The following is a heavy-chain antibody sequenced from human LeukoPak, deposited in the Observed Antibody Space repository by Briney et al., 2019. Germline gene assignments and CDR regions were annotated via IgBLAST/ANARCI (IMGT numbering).Heavy chain of an antibody. Sequence: GGSLRLSCAASGFTLSSYAMSWVRQAPRKGLEWVSAISGSGGSTYHADSAKGRFTISSDNSKNTLYLQMNSLRAEDTAVYYCAKGPRYSESYPPDYWGQGTLVTVSS. CDR3: AKGPRYSESYPPDY. D-gene: IGHD1-26*01. CDR2: ISGSGGST. V-gene: IGHV3-23*01. CDR1: GFTLSSYA. J-gene: IGHJ4*02.